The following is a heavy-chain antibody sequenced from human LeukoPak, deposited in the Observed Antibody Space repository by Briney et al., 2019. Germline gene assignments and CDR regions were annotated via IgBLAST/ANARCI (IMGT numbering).Heavy chain of an antibody. V-gene: IGHV4-39*01. CDR2: IYYSGST. CDR1: GGSISSSSYY. Sequence: SETLSLTCTVSGGSISSSSYYWGWIRQPPGKGLEWIGSIYYSGSTYYNPSHKSRVTISVDTSKNQFSLKLSSVTAADTAVYYCARRDYYDSSQQFDYWGQGTLVTVSS. CDR3: ARRDYYDSSQQFDY. D-gene: IGHD3-22*01. J-gene: IGHJ4*02.